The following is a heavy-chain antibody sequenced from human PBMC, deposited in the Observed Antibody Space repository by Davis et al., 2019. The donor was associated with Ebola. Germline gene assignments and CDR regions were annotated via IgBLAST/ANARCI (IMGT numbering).Heavy chain of an antibody. D-gene: IGHD6-6*01. J-gene: IGHJ5*02. CDR2: NNPNSGRT. CDR3: ARGLIIEYSSSFDWFDP. Sequence: ASVKVSCKASGYTFTGYYMHWVRQAPGQGLEWMGWNNPNSGRTNYAQKFQGWVTMTRDTSISTAYMELIRLRSDDTAVYYCARGLIIEYSSSFDWFDPWGQGTLVTVSS. V-gene: IGHV1-2*04. CDR1: GYTFTGYY.